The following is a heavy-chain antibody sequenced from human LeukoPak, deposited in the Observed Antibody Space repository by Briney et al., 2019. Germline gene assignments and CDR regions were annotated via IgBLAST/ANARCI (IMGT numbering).Heavy chain of an antibody. V-gene: IGHV1-18*04. D-gene: IGHD2-2*01. CDR1: GYTFTSYG. Sequence: ASVKVTCKASGYTFTSYGISWVGQPPAQGLEWMGWISAYNGNKNNAQKLQGRVTMTTDTCTSTVYMELRSLRSDDTAVYYCARDKGVVVPAAIRSRWFDHWGQGTLVIVSS. CDR2: ISAYNGNK. CDR3: ARDKGVVVPAAIRSRWFDH. J-gene: IGHJ5*02.